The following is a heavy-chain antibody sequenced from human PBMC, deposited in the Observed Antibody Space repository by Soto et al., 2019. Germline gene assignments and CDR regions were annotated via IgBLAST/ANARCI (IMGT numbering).Heavy chain of an antibody. CDR2: ISGSGGST. Sequence: WGSLRLSCAASGFTFSSYAMSWVRQAPGKGLEWVSTISGSGGSTYYADSVKVRFTISRGKSKNTLGLQMNSLMDQGTGGYYPPKADTLIVVVITVFAYWGQGTLVTVSS. D-gene: IGHD3-22*01. V-gene: IGHV3-23*01. J-gene: IGHJ4*02. CDR1: GFTFSSYA. CDR3: PKADTLIVVVITVFAY.